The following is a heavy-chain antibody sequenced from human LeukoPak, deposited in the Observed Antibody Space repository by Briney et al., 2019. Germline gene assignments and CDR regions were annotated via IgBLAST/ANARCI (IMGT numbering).Heavy chain of an antibody. V-gene: IGHV1-2*02. J-gene: IGHJ4*02. CDR1: GYTFTIYA. D-gene: IGHD4-17*01. CDR2: INPNSGGT. CDR3: ARAMTTVTTDYRRRLGY. Sequence: ASVKVSCTASGYTFTIYAMNWVRQAPGQGLEWMGWINPNSGGTNYAQKFQGRVTMTRDTSISTAYMELSRLRSDDTAVYYCARAMTTVTTDYRRRLGYWGQGTLVTVSS.